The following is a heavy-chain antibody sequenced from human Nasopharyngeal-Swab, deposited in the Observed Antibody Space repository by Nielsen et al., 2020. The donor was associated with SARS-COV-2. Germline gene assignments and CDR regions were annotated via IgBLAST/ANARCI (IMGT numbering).Heavy chain of an antibody. CDR3: ARQLERTYYYYGMDV. D-gene: IGHD1-1*01. Sequence: VRQRRGKGLEWMGIIYPGDSDTRYSPSFQGQVTISADKSISTAYLQWSSLKASDTAMYYCARQLERTYYYYGMDVWGQGTTVTVSS. CDR2: IYPGDSDT. V-gene: IGHV5-51*01. J-gene: IGHJ6*02.